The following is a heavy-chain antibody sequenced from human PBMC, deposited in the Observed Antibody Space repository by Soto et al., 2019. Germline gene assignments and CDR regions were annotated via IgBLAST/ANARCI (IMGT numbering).Heavy chain of an antibody. V-gene: IGHV3-7*01. D-gene: IGHD3-16*01. J-gene: IGHJ3*02. Sequence: EVQLVESGGGLVQPGGSLRLSCAASGFTFSTYWMTWVRQAPGKGLELVAKINQDGSDKYYMDSLKGRFTISRDNAKNSLSLQMNSLRAEDTAIYYCARDLAAFDIWGQGTMVTVSS. CDR1: GFTFSTYW. CDR3: ARDLAAFDI. CDR2: INQDGSDK.